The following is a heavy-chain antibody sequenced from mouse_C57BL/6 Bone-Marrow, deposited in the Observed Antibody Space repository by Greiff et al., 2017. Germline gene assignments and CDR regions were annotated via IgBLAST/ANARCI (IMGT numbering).Heavy chain of an antibody. CDR2: INYDGSST. V-gene: IGHV5-16*01. Sequence: EVKLVESEGGLVQPGSSMKLSCTASGFTFSDYYMAWVRQVPEKGLEWVANINYDGSSTYYLDSLKSRFTISGDNATNILYLQMSSLKSEDTATYYCAREGDGYPGYFDVWGTGTTVTVSS. J-gene: IGHJ1*03. D-gene: IGHD2-3*01. CDR1: GFTFSDYY. CDR3: AREGDGYPGYFDV.